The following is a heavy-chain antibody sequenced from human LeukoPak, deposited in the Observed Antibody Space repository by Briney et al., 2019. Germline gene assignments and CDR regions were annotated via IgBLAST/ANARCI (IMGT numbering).Heavy chain of an antibody. CDR3: ARVYSSSFDAFDI. D-gene: IGHD6-6*01. CDR1: GYTFTSYD. J-gene: IGHJ3*02. CDR2: MNPNSGNT. Sequence: GASVKVPCKASGYTFTSYDINWVRQATGQGLEWMGWMNPNSGNTGYAQKFQGRVTITRNTSISTAYMELSSLRSEDTAVYYCARVYSSSFDAFDIWGQGTMVTVSS. V-gene: IGHV1-8*03.